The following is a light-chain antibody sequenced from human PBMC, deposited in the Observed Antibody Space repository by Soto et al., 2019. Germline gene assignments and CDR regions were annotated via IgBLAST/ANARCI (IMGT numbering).Light chain of an antibody. CDR2: AAY. Sequence: DIQMTQSPSSLSASVGDRVTITCRTSQTINNYLNWYQQKPGRAPKLLIYAAYNLQSGVPSRFSGSGSGTDFTLAISALQPDGFATYFCQQTYSIPLTFGGGTKVDI. J-gene: IGKJ4*01. V-gene: IGKV1-39*01. CDR1: QTINNY. CDR3: QQTYSIPLT.